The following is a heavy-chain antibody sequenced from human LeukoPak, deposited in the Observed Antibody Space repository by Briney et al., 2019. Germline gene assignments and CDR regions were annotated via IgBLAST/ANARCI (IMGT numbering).Heavy chain of an antibody. J-gene: IGHJ4*02. D-gene: IGHD6-19*01. CDR3: ARDRSSGWYVYDY. Sequence: PGGSLRLSCVASWFTVSSNYMSWGRPAPGEGLGWVSVIYSGSSTYYAESVKGRFTISRNTSKNTLYLQMNSLRADDTAVYYCARDRSSGWYVYDYWGLGTLVTVSS. CDR2: IYSGSST. CDR1: WFTVSSNY. V-gene: IGHV3-53*01.